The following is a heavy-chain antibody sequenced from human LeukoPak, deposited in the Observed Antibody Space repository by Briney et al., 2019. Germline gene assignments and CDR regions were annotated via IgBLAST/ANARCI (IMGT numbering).Heavy chain of an antibody. Sequence: PSETLSLTCTVSGGSISSYYWSWIRQPPGKGLEWMGYIYYSGSTNYNPSLKSRVTISVDTSKNQFSLKLSSVTAADTAVYYCARAPPSTIFGVVIGGDGAFDIWGQGTMVTVSS. J-gene: IGHJ3*02. V-gene: IGHV4-59*01. D-gene: IGHD3-3*01. CDR2: IYYSGST. CDR3: ARAPPSTIFGVVIGGDGAFDI. CDR1: GGSISSYY.